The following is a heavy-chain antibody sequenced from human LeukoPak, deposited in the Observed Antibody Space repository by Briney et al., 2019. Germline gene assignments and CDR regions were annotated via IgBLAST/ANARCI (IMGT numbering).Heavy chain of an antibody. J-gene: IGHJ6*03. CDR1: GYSFSNYD. Sequence: GASVKVSCKASGYSFSNYDINWVRQATGQGLEWMGWMNPNSGYTGFAQKFQGRVTITRNTSISTAYMELSSLRSEDTAVYYCARGDIVVVPAARDYYYYMDVWGKGTTVTVSS. CDR2: MNPNSGYT. CDR3: ARGDIVVVPAARDYYYYMDV. D-gene: IGHD2-2*01. V-gene: IGHV1-8*03.